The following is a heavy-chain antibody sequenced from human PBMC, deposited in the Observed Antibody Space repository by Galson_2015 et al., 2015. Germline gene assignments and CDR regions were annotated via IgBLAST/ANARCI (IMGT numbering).Heavy chain of an antibody. Sequence: SLRLSCAASGLTFSNYAMSWVRQAPGKGLEWVSTINGGDDTTYYADSVKGRFTISRDNSKNTLYLQVNSLKAEDTAVYYCATQTGPFDYWGQGTLVSVSS. CDR1: GLTFSNYA. J-gene: IGHJ4*02. D-gene: IGHD1-14*01. V-gene: IGHV3-23*01. CDR2: INGGDDTT. CDR3: ATQTGPFDY.